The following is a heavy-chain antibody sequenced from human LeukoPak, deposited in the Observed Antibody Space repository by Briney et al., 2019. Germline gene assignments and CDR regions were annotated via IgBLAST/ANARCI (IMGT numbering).Heavy chain of an antibody. CDR2: INPKNGGT. CDR3: ARDLEFNVPYSTGHSY. V-gene: IGHV1-2*02. D-gene: IGHD3-22*01. J-gene: IGHJ4*02. Sequence: ASVKVSCKASGYTFTDYYMRWVRQAPRQGLEWMGWINPKNGGTNYAQKFHGRVTMTRDTSISTVYMELSGLTSDDTAVYYCARDLEFNVPYSTGHSYWGQGTLVTVSS. CDR1: GYTFTDYY.